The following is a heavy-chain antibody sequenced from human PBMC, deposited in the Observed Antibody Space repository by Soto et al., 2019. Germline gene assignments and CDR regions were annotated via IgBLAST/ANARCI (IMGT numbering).Heavy chain of an antibody. Sequence: GGSLRLSCAASGFTFSDYYMSWIRQAPGKGLEWVSYISSSGTTIYYADSVKGRFTISRDNAKNSLYLQMNSLTEEDTAVYYCAGDRYSSSSDFWGQGTLVTVSS. CDR1: GFTFSDYY. J-gene: IGHJ4*02. CDR2: ISSSGTTI. V-gene: IGHV3-11*04. D-gene: IGHD6-6*01. CDR3: AGDRYSSSSDF.